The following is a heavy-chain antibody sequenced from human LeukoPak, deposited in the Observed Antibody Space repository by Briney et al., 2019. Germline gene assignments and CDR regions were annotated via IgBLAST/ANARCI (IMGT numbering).Heavy chain of an antibody. CDR1: GFTFSSYW. CDR2: IKQDGSEK. V-gene: IGHV3-7*01. D-gene: IGHD3-10*01. J-gene: IGHJ3*02. CDR3: ARIRAMVRGERAFNI. Sequence: PGGSLRLSCAASGFTFSSYWMSWVRQAPGKGLEWVANIKQDGSEKYYVDSVKGRFTISRDNAKNSLYLQMNSLRAEDTAVYYCARIRAMVRGERAFNIWGQGTMVTVSS.